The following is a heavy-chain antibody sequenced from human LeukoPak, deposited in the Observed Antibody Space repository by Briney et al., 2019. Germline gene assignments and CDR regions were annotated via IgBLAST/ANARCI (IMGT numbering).Heavy chain of an antibody. CDR1: GFTFSSYS. CDR2: ISSSSSYI. V-gene: IGHV3-21*01. J-gene: IGHJ5*02. CDR3: ARNYGDYVGKFDP. D-gene: IGHD4-17*01. Sequence: GGSLRLSCAASGFTFSSYSMNWVRQAPGKGLEWVSSISSSSSYIYYADSVKGRFTISRDNAKNSLYLQMNSLRAEDTAVYYCARNYGDYVGKFDPWGQGTLVTVSS.